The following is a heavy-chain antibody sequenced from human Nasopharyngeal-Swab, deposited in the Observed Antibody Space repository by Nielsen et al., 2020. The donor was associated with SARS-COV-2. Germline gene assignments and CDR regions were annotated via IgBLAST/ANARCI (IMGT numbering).Heavy chain of an antibody. CDR3: ARDLGYIRYCSGGSCYQDY. J-gene: IGHJ4*02. V-gene: IGHV1-2*06. CDR2: INPNSGGT. CDR1: GYTFTGYY. D-gene: IGHD2-15*01. Sequence: ASVKVSCKASGYTFTGYYMHWVRQAPGQGLEWMGRINPNSGGTNHAQKFQGRVTMTRDTSISTAYMELSRLRSDDTAVYYCARDLGYIRYCSGGSCYQDYWGQGTLVTVSS.